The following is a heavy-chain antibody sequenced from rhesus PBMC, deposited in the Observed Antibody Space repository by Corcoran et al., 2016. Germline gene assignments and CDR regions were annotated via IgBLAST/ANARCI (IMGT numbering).Heavy chain of an antibody. Sequence: QVQLQESGPGLVKPSETLSLTCAVSGGSISSNYWSWIRQPPGKGLEWIGRISGRGGRTAYNPSCKSRVTMSPDTSKNQFSLKLSSVTAADTAVYYCARDQVQLHIRRGFDVWGPGVLVTVSS. CDR1: GGSISSNY. CDR3: ARDQVQLHIRRGFDV. J-gene: IGHJ5-1*01. V-gene: IGHV4-173*01. D-gene: IGHD5-12*01. CDR2: ISGRGGRT.